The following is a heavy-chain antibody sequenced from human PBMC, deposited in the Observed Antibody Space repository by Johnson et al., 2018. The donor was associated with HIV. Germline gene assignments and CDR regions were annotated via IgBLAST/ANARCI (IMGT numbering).Heavy chain of an antibody. J-gene: IGHJ3*02. V-gene: IGHV3-11*01. Sequence: QVQLVESGGGLVKPGGSLRLSCVASGFTFSDYYMNWIRQAPGKGLEWISYISSSGSTINYADSVKGRFTISRDNAKNSLYVQMNSLRPDDTAVYYCARGGSSWYLRAFDIWGQGTMVTVSS. CDR2: ISSSGSTI. D-gene: IGHD6-13*01. CDR1: GFTFSDYY. CDR3: ARGGSSWYLRAFDI.